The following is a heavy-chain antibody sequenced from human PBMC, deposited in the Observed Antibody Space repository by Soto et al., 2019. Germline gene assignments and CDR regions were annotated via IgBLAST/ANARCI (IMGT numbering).Heavy chain of an antibody. CDR3: ARAGYCSGGSCSVRAFDI. CDR1: GGSISSYY. CDR2: INHSGST. D-gene: IGHD2-15*01. V-gene: IGHV4-34*01. Sequence: PSETLSLTCTVSGGSISSYYWSWIRQPPGKGLEWIGEINHSGSTNYNPSLKSRVTISVDTSKNQFSLKLSSVTAADTAVYYCARAGYCSGGSCSVRAFDIWGQGTMVTVSS. J-gene: IGHJ3*02.